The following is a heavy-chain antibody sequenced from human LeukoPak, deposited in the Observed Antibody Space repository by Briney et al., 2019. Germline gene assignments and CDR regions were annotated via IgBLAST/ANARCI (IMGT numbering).Heavy chain of an antibody. D-gene: IGHD6-13*01. CDR3: AKDHPIAAAGTGPDFDY. CDR1: GFTFSSYA. J-gene: IGHJ4*02. V-gene: IGHV3-23*01. CDR2: ISGSGGST. Sequence: PGGSLRLSXAASGFTFSSYAMSWVRQTPGKGLEWVSAISGSGGSTYYADSVKGRFTISRDNSKNTLYLQMNSLRAEDTAVYYCAKDHPIAAAGTGPDFDYWGQGTLVTVSS.